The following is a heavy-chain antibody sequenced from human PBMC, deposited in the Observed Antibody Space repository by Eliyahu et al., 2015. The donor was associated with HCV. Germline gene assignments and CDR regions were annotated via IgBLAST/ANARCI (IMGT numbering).Heavy chain of an antibody. CDR1: GFTFDDYA. V-gene: IGHV3-9*01. Sequence: EVQLVESGGGLVQPGRSLRLSCAASGFTFDDYAMHWVRQVPGKGLEWVSGISWNSGSIDYADSVKGRFTISRDNAKNSLYLQMNSLRAEDTALYYCAKGGYGSGSYYMFPYWGQGTLVTVSS. CDR3: AKGGYGSGSYYMFPY. J-gene: IGHJ4*02. D-gene: IGHD3-10*01. CDR2: ISWNSGSI.